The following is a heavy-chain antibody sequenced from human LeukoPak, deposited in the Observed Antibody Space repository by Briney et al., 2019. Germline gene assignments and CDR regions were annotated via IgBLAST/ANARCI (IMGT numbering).Heavy chain of an antibody. Sequence: GGSLRLSCAASGFTLSSYAMHWVRQAPGKGLEYVSAISSNGGSTYYANSVKGRFTISRDNSKNTLYLQMGSLRAEDMAVYYCARAPEDYGDYVYWGQGTLVTVSS. CDR2: ISSNGGST. D-gene: IGHD4-17*01. J-gene: IGHJ4*02. CDR3: ARAPEDYGDYVY. V-gene: IGHV3-64*01. CDR1: GFTLSSYA.